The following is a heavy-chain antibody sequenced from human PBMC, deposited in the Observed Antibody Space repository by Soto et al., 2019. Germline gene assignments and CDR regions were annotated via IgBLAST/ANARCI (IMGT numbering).Heavy chain of an antibody. CDR2: IYWDDDK. CDR1: GFSLTTSGVG. CDR3: AHRVLRTVFRLVTTTAIYFDF. Sequence: QITLNESGPTVVRPTETLTLTCRFSGFSLTTSGVGVGWIRQSPGKAPEWLALIYWDDDKRYSASLKSRLTITKDTSKNQVVLTVSDLDPTDTATYDCAHRVLRTVFRLVTTTAIYFDFWGQGTPVAVSS. J-gene: IGHJ4*02. V-gene: IGHV2-5*02. D-gene: IGHD3-3*01.